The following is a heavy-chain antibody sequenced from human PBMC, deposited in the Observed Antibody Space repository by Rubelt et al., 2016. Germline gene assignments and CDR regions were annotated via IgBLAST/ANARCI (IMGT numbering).Heavy chain of an antibody. J-gene: IGHJ4*02. CDR3: AAGVDYYFDY. V-gene: IGHV1-3*01. CDR2: INAGNGNT. D-gene: IGHD2-8*01. CDR1: GYTFTSYA. Sequence: QVQLVQSGAEVKKPGASVKVSCKASGYTFTSYAMHWVRQAPGQRLEWMGWINAGNGNTKYSQTFQGRVTITRDTSASTAYMERGSLRSEDTAVYYCAAGVDYYFDYWGQGTLVTVSS.